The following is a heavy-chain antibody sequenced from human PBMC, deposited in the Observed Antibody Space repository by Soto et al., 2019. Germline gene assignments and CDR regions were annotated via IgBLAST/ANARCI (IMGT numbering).Heavy chain of an antibody. Sequence: SETLSLTCTVSGGSISSYYWSWIRQPPGKGLEWIGYIYYSGSTNYNPSLKSRVTISVDTSKNQFSLKLSSVTAADTAVYYCASSRFGVGRKLVGYYFDYWGQGTLVTVSS. CDR1: GGSISSYY. D-gene: IGHD6-13*01. J-gene: IGHJ4*02. CDR3: ASSRFGVGRKLVGYYFDY. V-gene: IGHV4-59*08. CDR2: IYYSGST.